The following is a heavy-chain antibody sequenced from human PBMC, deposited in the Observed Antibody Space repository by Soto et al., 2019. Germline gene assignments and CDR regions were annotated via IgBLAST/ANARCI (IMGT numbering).Heavy chain of an antibody. Sequence: PGGSLRLSCAASGFTFSNYGMHWVRQAPGKGLEWVAVISYDGSNKYHADSVKGRFTISRDNSKNTLYLRMNSLRAEDTAVYYCAKVGFSGSSTYYYYYGMDVWGQGTTVTVSS. CDR2: ISYDGSNK. D-gene: IGHD1-26*01. CDR1: GFTFSNYG. CDR3: AKVGFSGSSTYYYYYGMDV. J-gene: IGHJ6*02. V-gene: IGHV3-30*18.